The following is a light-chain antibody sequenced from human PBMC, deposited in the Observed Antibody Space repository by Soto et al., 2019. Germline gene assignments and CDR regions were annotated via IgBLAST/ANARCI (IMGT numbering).Light chain of an antibody. CDR1: SSDVGGYNY. CDR2: EVS. V-gene: IGLV2-8*01. CDR3: SSYAGSNYV. Sequence: QSALTQPPSASGSPGQSVTISCTGTSSDVGGYNYVSWYQQHPGKAPKLMIYEVSKRPSGVPDRFSGSKSGNTASLTVSGLQAEDEADYYCSSYAGSNYVFGNGTKVTVL. J-gene: IGLJ1*01.